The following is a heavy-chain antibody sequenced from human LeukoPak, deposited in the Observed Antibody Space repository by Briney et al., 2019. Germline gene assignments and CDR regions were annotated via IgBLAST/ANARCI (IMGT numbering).Heavy chain of an antibody. CDR3: ARDQIGSSGWYLPDY. V-gene: IGHV3-21*01. CDR1: GFTFSSYS. CDR2: ISSSSSYI. Sequence: GGSLRLSCAASGFTFSSYSMNWVRQAPGKGLEWVSSISSSSSYIYYADSVKGRFTISRDNAKNSLYLQMNSLRAEDTAVYYCARDQIGSSGWYLPDYWGQGTLVTVSP. D-gene: IGHD6-19*01. J-gene: IGHJ4*02.